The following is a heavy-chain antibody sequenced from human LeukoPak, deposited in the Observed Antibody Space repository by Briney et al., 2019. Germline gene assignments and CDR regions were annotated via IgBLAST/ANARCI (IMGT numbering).Heavy chain of an antibody. Sequence: ASVKVSCKVSGYTLTELSMHWVRQAPGKGLEWMGGFDPEDAETIYAQKFQGRVTMTEDTSTDTAYMEMSSLRSEDTAVYYCARDYNYSKSPSVLNWGQGTLVTVSS. CDR3: ARDYNYSKSPSVLN. D-gene: IGHD4-11*01. CDR2: FDPEDAET. J-gene: IGHJ4*02. CDR1: GYTLTELS. V-gene: IGHV1-24*01.